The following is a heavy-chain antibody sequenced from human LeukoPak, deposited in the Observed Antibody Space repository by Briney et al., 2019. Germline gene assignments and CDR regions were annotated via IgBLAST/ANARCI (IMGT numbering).Heavy chain of an antibody. J-gene: IGHJ4*02. CDR2: IYYSGST. CDR3: AREGSSSSFDY. Sequence: SETLSLTCTVSGGSISSHYWSWIRQPPGKGLEWIGYIYYSGSTNYNPSLKSRVTISVDTSKNQFSLKLSSVTAAGTAVYYCAREGSSSSFDYWGQGTLVTVSS. V-gene: IGHV4-59*11. CDR1: GGSISSHY. D-gene: IGHD6-6*01.